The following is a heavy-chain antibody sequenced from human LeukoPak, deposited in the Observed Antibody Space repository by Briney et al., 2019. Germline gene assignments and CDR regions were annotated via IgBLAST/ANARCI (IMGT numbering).Heavy chain of an antibody. CDR2: MNPNSGNT. CDR3: ARGGYSSGWYEDYYYMDV. J-gene: IGHJ6*03. V-gene: IGHV1-8*01. D-gene: IGHD6-19*01. Sequence: ASVKVSCKASGYTFTSYDINWVRQATGQGLEWMGWMNPNSGNTGYAQKFQVRVTMTRNTSISTAYMELSSLRSEDTAVYYCARGGYSSGWYEDYYYMDVWGKGTTVTVSS. CDR1: GYTFTSYD.